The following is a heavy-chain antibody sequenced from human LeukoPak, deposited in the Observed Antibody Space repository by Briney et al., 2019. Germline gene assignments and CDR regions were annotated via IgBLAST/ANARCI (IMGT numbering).Heavy chain of an antibody. Sequence: PSETLSLTCTVSGGSISSYYWSWIRQPPGKGLEWIGYIYYSGSTNYNPSLKSRVTISVDTSKNQFSLKLSSVTAADTAVYYCARASSAYYDFWSGCPNWFDPWGQGTLVTVSS. D-gene: IGHD3-3*01. J-gene: IGHJ5*02. CDR3: ARASSAYYDFWSGCPNWFDP. CDR2: IYYSGST. V-gene: IGHV4-59*01. CDR1: GGSISSYY.